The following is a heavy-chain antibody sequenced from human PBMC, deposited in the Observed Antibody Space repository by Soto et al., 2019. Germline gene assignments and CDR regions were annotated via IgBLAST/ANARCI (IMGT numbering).Heavy chain of an antibody. V-gene: IGHV3-30*18. Sequence: QVQLVESGGGVVQPGGSLRLSCTASGFTFTTFGIHWVRQAPGKGLEWVALISYDGHNKYYSGSVKGRFTISRDNYKNTRALQMNSLRAEDTAVYYCAKELQAYGDYNYYYYGMDVWGQGTTVSVSS. CDR1: GFTFTTFG. CDR2: ISYDGHNK. CDR3: AKELQAYGDYNYYYYGMDV. D-gene: IGHD4-17*01. J-gene: IGHJ6*02.